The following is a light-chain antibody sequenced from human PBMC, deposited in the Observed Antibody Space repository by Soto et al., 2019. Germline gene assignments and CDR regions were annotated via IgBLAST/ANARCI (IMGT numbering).Light chain of an antibody. CDR1: SNDVGGYDY. CDR2: EVV. J-gene: IGLJ2*01. Sequence: QSALTQPASVSGSPGQSIPISCTGTSNDVGGYDYVSWYQQHPGKAPKLLIYEVVNRPSGVSTRFSGSKSGNTASLTISGLQAEDEADYYCSSYTASSILVFGGGTKLTDL. CDR3: SSYTASSILV. V-gene: IGLV2-14*01.